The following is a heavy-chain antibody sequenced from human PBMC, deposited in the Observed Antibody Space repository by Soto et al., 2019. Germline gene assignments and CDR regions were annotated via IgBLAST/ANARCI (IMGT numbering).Heavy chain of an antibody. D-gene: IGHD5-12*01. CDR1: GFTFSNAW. J-gene: IGHJ4*02. CDR2: IKSKTDGGTT. Sequence: EVQLVESGGGLVKPGGSLRLSCAASGFTFSNAWMSWVRQAPGKGLEWVGRIKSKTDGGTTDYAAPVKGRFTISRDDSKNTLYLQMNSLKTEDTAVYCCTTDIVATIEDYWGQGTLVTVSS. V-gene: IGHV3-15*01. CDR3: TTDIVATIEDY.